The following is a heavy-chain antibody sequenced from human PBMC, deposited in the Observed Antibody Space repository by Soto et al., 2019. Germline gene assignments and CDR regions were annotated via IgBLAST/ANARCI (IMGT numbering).Heavy chain of an antibody. CDR3: ARVERGTATTVVDTFDI. D-gene: IGHD1-1*01. V-gene: IGHV4-34*01. Sequence: QVQLQQWGAGLLKPSETLSLTCAVYGGFVSSGSYYRSWIRQPPGKGLEWIGEMSHSGGTHFNPSLKSRVTMSVDTSKNQFSLKMSSVTAADTALYYCARVERGTATTVVDTFDIWGPGTMVTVSS. J-gene: IGHJ3*02. CDR2: MSHSGGT. CDR1: GGFVSSGSYY.